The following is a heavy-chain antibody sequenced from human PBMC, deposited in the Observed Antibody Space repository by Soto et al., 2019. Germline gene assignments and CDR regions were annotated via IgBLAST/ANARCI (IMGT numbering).Heavy chain of an antibody. V-gene: IGHV1-69*01. CDR2: IIPIFGTA. D-gene: IGHD6-6*01. CDR1: GGTFSSYA. Sequence: QVQLVQSGAEVKKPGSSVKVSCKASGGTFSSYAISWVRQAPGQGLEWMGGIIPIFGTANYAQKFQGRVTITADESTSTAYMELSSLRSEDTAVYYCASEYSSSSVAGYYYGMDVWGQGTTVTVSS. CDR3: ASEYSSSSVAGYYYGMDV. J-gene: IGHJ6*02.